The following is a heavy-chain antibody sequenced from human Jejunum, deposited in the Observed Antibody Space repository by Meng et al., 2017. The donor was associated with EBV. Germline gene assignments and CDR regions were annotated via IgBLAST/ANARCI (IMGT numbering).Heavy chain of an antibody. CDR1: GFSLSTSGVG. CDR2: IYWDENK. V-gene: IGHV2-5*02. J-gene: IGHJ4*02. CDR3: ARRYGDYVRYFDS. Sequence: QIPLKESGPTLVKPTEPLTLTCTVSGFSLSTSGVGVGWIRQPPGKALEWLAHIYWDENKRYSTSLRSRLSIMKDTSKSQVVLTMTNMDPVDTATYYCARRYGDYVRYFDSWGQGILVTVSS. D-gene: IGHD4-17*01.